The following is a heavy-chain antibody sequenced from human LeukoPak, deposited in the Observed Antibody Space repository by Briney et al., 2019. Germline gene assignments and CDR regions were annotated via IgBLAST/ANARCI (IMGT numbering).Heavy chain of an antibody. Sequence: PGGSLRLSCAASGFTFSSYSMNWVRQAPGKGLEWVSSISSSSSYIYYADSVKGRFTISRDNAKNSLYLQMNSLRAEDTAVYYCARRGDGYNYSFDYWGQGTLVTVSS. D-gene: IGHD5-24*01. V-gene: IGHV3-21*01. J-gene: IGHJ4*02. CDR1: GFTFSSYS. CDR2: ISSSSSYI. CDR3: ARRGDGYNYSFDY.